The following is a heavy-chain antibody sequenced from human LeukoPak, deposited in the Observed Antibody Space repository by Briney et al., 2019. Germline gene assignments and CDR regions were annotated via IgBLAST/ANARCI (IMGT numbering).Heavy chain of an antibody. CDR2: INPNSGAT. D-gene: IGHD5-24*01. J-gene: IGHJ6*01. CDR3: ARELDMATTRYYYGLDV. CDR1: GYTFTGYY. Sequence: ASVKVSCKASGYTFTGYYMHWVRQAPGRGLEWMGWINPNSGATIYAQKFQGRVTMTGDTSINTAYMELSSLRSDDTAVYYCARELDMATTRYYYGLDVWVQGTTVTVSS. V-gene: IGHV1-2*02.